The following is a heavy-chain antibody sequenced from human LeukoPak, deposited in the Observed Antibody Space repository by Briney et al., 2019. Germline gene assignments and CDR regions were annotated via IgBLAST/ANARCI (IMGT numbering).Heavy chain of an antibody. Sequence: GRSLKLSCAASGFTFSSYAMHWVRQAPGKGLKWVAVISYDGSNKYYADSVKGRFTISRDNSKNTLYLQMNSLRAEDTAVYYCASQGSPKGVWRDYWGQGTLVTVSS. V-gene: IGHV3-30*01. D-gene: IGHD3-3*01. CDR3: ASQGSPKGVWRDY. J-gene: IGHJ4*02. CDR2: ISYDGSNK. CDR1: GFTFSSYA.